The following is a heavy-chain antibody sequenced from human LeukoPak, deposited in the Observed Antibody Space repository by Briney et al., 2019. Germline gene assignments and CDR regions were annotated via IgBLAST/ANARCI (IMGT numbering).Heavy chain of an antibody. V-gene: IGHV1-46*01. J-gene: IGHJ4*02. D-gene: IGHD6-6*01. CDR1: GYTFTSYY. CDR2: INPSGGST. Sequence: ASVTVSCTASGYTFTSYYMHWVRQAPGQGLEWMGLINPSGGSTSYAQTFQGRVTITRDTSTSTVYMELSSLRSEDTAVYYCASRLEYSTASTTFDYWGQGTLVTVSS. CDR3: ASRLEYSTASTTFDY.